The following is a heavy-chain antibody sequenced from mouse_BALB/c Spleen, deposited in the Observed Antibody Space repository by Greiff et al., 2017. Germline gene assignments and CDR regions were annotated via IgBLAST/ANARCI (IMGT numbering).Heavy chain of an antibody. CDR2: INPYNGDT. Sequence: EVQLQQSGPELVKPGASVKISCKASGYSFTGYFMNWVMQSHGKSLEWIGRINPYNGDTFYNQKFKGKATLTVDKSSSTAHMELRSLASEDSAVYYCARGYDYYAMDYWGQGTSVTVSS. CDR3: ARGYDYYAMDY. CDR1: GYSFTGYF. V-gene: IGHV1-20*02. J-gene: IGHJ4*01. D-gene: IGHD2-2*01.